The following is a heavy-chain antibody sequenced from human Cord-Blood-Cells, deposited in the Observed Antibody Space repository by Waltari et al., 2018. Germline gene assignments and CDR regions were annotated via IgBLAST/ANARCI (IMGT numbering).Heavy chain of an antibody. Sequence: GAEVKKPGASVKVSCKASGYTFTSYDINWVRQATGQGLEWMGWMNPNSGNTGYAQKFQGRVTMTRKTSRSTAYMELSSLRSEDTAVYYCARGEYSSSSPIFDYWGQGTLVTVSS. J-gene: IGHJ4*02. CDR3: ARGEYSSSSPIFDY. CDR1: GYTFTSYD. V-gene: IGHV1-8*01. D-gene: IGHD6-6*01. CDR2: MNPNSGNT.